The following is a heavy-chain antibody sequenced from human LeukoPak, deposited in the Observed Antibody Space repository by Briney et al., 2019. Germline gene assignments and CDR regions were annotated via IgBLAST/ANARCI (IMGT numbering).Heavy chain of an antibody. V-gene: IGHV1-69*13. Sequence: SVKVSCKASGYTFTGYYMHWVRQAPGQGLEWMGGIIPIFGTANYAQKFQGRVTITADESTSTAYMELSSLRSEDTAVYYCARGGVDYYGSGSYYGFDYWGQGTLVTVSS. CDR2: IIPIFGTA. D-gene: IGHD3-10*01. CDR1: GYTFTGYY. CDR3: ARGGVDYYGSGSYYGFDY. J-gene: IGHJ4*02.